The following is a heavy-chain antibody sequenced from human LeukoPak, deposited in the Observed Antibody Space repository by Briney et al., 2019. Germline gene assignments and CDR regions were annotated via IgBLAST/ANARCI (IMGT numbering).Heavy chain of an antibody. CDR2: MNPNSGYT. Sequence: GASVKVSCKASGYTFTSYAMNWVRQAPGQGLEWMGWMNPNSGYTGYAQKFQGRVTMTRNTSISTAYMEMSSLRSEDTAVYYCARGGSGSYIVYWGQGTLVTVSS. CDR3: ARGGSGSYIVY. CDR1: GYTFTSYA. J-gene: IGHJ4*02. D-gene: IGHD3-10*01. V-gene: IGHV1-8*02.